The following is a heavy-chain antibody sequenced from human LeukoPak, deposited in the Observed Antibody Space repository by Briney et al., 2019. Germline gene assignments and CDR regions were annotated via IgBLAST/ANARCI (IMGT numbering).Heavy chain of an antibody. D-gene: IGHD4-17*01. J-gene: IGHJ4*02. CDR1: GYTFTTYW. CDR3: ARVDYGDNADYFDY. V-gene: IGHV5-51*01. CDR2: IYPGDSAT. Sequence: GESLKISCQGSGYTFTTYWIGWVRQVPEKGLEWMGIIYPGDSATRYSPSFQGQVTISADKSISTAYLQWSSLKASDTAMYYCARVDYGDNADYFDYWGQGTLVTVSS.